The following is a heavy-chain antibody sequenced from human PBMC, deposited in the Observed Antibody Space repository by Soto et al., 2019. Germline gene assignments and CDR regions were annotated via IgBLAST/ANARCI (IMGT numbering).Heavy chain of an antibody. CDR1: GGSFSGYY. V-gene: IGHV4-34*01. CDR3: ARLDYYGSGSYQDYYYYYYMDV. Sequence: PSETLSLTCAVYGGSFSGYYWSWIRQPPGKGLGLFWEINYSGSTNLNPSLKSRINLSVDTSKDQFFLKLGSLTGADTAVFYCARLDYYGSGSYQDYYYYYYMDVWGKGTTVS. J-gene: IGHJ6*03. CDR2: INYSGST. D-gene: IGHD3-10*01.